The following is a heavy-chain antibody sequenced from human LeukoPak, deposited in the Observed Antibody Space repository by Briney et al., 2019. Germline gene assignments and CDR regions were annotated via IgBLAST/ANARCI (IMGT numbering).Heavy chain of an antibody. V-gene: IGHV1-2*02. J-gene: IGHJ4*02. CDR3: AREQWLVWAFDY. Sequence: ASVKVSCKASGYTFTGYYMHWVRQAPGQGLEWMGWINPNSGGTNYAQKFQGRVTMTRDTSISTAYMELSRLRSDDTAVYYCAREQWLVWAFDYWGQGTLVTVSS. D-gene: IGHD6-19*01. CDR1: GYTFTGYY. CDR2: INPNSGGT.